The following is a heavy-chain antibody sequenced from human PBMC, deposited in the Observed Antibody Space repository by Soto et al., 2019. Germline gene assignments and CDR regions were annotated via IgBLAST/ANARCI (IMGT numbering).Heavy chain of an antibody. CDR1: GGSISTGPHY. V-gene: IGHV4-30-4*01. D-gene: IGHD4-17*01. CDR2: IFSSGTT. J-gene: IGHJ4*02. Sequence: QVQLQESGPGLVKPSQTLSLTCTVSGGSISTGPHYWSWFRQPPGKGLEWIGYIFSSGTTYYNPSLKSQVSISIDTSKNQFSLNLSSVTAADTAVYYCARGPTVTTDYWGQGALVTVSS. CDR3: ARGPTVTTDY.